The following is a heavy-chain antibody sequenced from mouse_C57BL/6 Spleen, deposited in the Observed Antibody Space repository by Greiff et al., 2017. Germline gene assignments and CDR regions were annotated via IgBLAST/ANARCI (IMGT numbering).Heavy chain of an antibody. CDR3: ARGRGYSLAMDY. J-gene: IGHJ4*01. CDR2: IDPEDGDT. CDR1: GFNIKDYY. V-gene: IGHV14-1*01. Sequence: EVQLQQSGAELVRPGASVKLSCTASGFNIKDYYMHWVKQRPEQGLEWIGRIDPEDGDTEYAPKFQGKATMTVDKPSSTAYMQLSSLTSEDSAVYYCARGRGYSLAMDYWGQGTSVTVSS.